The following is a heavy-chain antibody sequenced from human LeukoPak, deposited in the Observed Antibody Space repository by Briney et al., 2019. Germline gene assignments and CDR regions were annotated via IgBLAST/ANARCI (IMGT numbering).Heavy chain of an antibody. CDR1: GYTFTSYG. CDR2: ISAYNGNT. V-gene: IGHV1-18*04. J-gene: IGHJ4*02. CDR3: ARMSSGWTLLDY. D-gene: IGHD6-19*01. Sequence: ASVKVSCKASGYTFTSYGISWVRRAPGQGLEWMGWISAYNGNTNYAQKLQGRVTMTTDTSTSTAYMELRSLRSDDTAVYYCARMSSGWTLLDYWGQGTLVTVSS.